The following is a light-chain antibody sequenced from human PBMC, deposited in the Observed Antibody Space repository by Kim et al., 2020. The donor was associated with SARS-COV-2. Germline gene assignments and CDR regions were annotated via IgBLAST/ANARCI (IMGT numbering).Light chain of an antibody. J-gene: IGLJ3*02. CDR2: YDT. CDR3: QVWDSHTYHWV. CDR1: NLESKS. Sequence: ATGKTASSTCGGDNLESKSVHWYQQKPGQSPVVVIYYDTDRPSGIPERVSGSKSENTATLTISRVEAGDEADYYCQVWDSHTYHWVFGGGTQLTVL. V-gene: IGLV3-21*04.